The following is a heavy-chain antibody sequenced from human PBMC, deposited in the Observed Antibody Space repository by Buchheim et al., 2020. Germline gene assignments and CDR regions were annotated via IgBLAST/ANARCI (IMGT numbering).Heavy chain of an antibody. CDR3: AKAIGYYYGSGSFYYFDY. D-gene: IGHD3-10*01. Sequence: EVQLLESGGGLVQPGGSLRLSCAASGFTFSSYAMSWVRQAPGKGLEWVSAISGSGGSTYYADSVKGRFTISRDNSKNTLYLQMNSLRAEDTAVYYCAKAIGYYYGSGSFYYFDYWGQGTL. CDR2: ISGSGGST. J-gene: IGHJ4*02. CDR1: GFTFSSYA. V-gene: IGHV3-23*01.